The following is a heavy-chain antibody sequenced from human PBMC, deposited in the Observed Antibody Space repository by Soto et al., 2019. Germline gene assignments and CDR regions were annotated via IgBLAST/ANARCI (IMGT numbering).Heavy chain of an antibody. CDR2: IYYSGST. D-gene: IGHD3-3*01. CDR1: GGSISSYY. J-gene: IGHJ5*02. CDR3: ARVYWSGYQNWFDP. Sequence: SETLSLTCTVSGGSISSYYWSWIRQPPGKGLEWIGYIYYSGSTNYNPSLKSRVTISVDTSKNQFSLKLSSVTAADTAVYYCARVYWSGYQNWFDPWGQGTLVTVSS. V-gene: IGHV4-59*01.